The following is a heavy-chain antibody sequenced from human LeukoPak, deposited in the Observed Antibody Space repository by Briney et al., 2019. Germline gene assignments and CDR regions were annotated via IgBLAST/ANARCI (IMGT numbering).Heavy chain of an antibody. CDR3: ARHLSGPLYYYYYGMDI. CDR1: GGSVSSSSHY. Sequence: KASETLSLTRSVSGGSVSSSSHYWGWIRQPPGKGLEWIGSLYYSGSSYYSPSLKSRVTMSVDTSKNQFSLKLSSVNAADTAVYYCARHLSGPLYYYYYGMDIWGQGTTVTVSS. V-gene: IGHV4-39*01. J-gene: IGHJ6*02. CDR2: LYYSGSS. D-gene: IGHD5-12*01.